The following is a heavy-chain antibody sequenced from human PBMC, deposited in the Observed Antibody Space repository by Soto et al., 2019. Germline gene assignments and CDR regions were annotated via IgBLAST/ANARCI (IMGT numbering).Heavy chain of an antibody. CDR2: IIPIFGTA. D-gene: IGHD3-22*01. J-gene: IGHJ3*02. CDR1: GGTFSSYA. V-gene: IGHV1-69*13. Sequence: SVKVSCKASGGTFSSYAISWVRQAPGQGLEWMGGIIPIFGTANYAQKFQGRVTITADESTSTAYMELSSLRSEDTAVYYCARYFYYYDSSGYYEWGVAFDIWGQGTMVTVSS. CDR3: ARYFYYYDSSGYYEWGVAFDI.